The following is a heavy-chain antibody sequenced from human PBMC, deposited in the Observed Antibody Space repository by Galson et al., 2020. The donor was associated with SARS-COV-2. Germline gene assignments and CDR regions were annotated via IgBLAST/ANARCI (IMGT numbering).Heavy chain of an antibody. CDR1: GGTFSSYT. CDR3: ARDGEGGSYVYGMDV. J-gene: IGHJ6*02. V-gene: IGHV1-69*04. D-gene: IGHD1-26*01. CDR2: IIPILGIA. Sequence: SVKVSCKASGGTFSSYTISWVRQAPGQGLEWMGRIIPILGIANYAQKFQGRVTITADKSTSTAYMELSSLRSEDTAVYYCARDGEGGSYVYGMDVWGQGTTVTVSS.